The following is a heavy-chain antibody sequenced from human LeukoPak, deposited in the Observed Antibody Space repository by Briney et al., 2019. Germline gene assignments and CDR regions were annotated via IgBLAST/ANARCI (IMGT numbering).Heavy chain of an antibody. Sequence: GGSLRLSCAASGFTFSNFAMMWVRQAPGTGLQWVSTITGYGATFYADSVRGRFTIFRDTSMNTLFLQMNSLEAGDTAVYYCAKGAAAGKVDWFDPWGQGTLVTVSS. CDR1: GFTFSNFA. CDR2: ITGYGAT. D-gene: IGHD6-13*01. V-gene: IGHV3-23*01. J-gene: IGHJ5*02. CDR3: AKGAAAGKVDWFDP.